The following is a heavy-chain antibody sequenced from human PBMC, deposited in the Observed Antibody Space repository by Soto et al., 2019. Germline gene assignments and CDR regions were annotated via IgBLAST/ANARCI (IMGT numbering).Heavy chain of an antibody. J-gene: IGHJ6*02. Sequence: EVQLVESGGGLVQPGGSLRLSCAASGFTFSSYWMHWVRQAPGKGLVWVSRINSDGSSTSYADSVKGRFTISRDNGKNTLYLQMNSVRAEDTAVYYCARAPTVVKGDYYGMDVWGQGTTVTVSS. CDR2: INSDGSST. D-gene: IGHD4-17*01. CDR3: ARAPTVVKGDYYGMDV. CDR1: GFTFSSYW. V-gene: IGHV3-74*01.